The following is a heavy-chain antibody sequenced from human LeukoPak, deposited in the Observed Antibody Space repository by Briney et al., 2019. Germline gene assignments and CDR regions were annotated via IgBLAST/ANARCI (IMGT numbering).Heavy chain of an antibody. CDR2: INSDGSNR. V-gene: IGHV3-74*01. CDR3: AREVYSSEAFDI. Sequence: PGKSLRLSCTASGFTFSNSWMHWVRQAPGKGLEWVSRINSDGSNRYYADSVKGRFTISRDNAKNSLYLQMNSLRAEDTAVYYCAREVYSSEAFDIWGQGTMVTVSS. J-gene: IGHJ3*02. CDR1: GFTFSNSW. D-gene: IGHD1-26*01.